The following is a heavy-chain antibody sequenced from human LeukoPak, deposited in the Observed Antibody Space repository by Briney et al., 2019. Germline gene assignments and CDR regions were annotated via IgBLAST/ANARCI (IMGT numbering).Heavy chain of an antibody. CDR1: GLSLTNAW. D-gene: IGHD3-3*01. J-gene: IGHJ4*02. CDR3: TTDHRTISGVVTPDY. CDR2: IKIKSDDETT. V-gene: IGHV3-15*01. Sequence: GGSLRLSCEASGLSLTNAWMSWVRQAPGKGREWVGRIKIKSDDETTDYAEPVRGRFTVSRDDSKNTVYLQMNSLKTEDTAVYYCTTDHRTISGVVTPDYWGQGTLVTVSS.